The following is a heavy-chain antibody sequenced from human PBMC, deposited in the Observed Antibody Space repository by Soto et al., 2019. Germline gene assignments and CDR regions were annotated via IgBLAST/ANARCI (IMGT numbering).Heavy chain of an antibody. CDR2: VIPMYDTP. CDR1: GGTFSTAS. V-gene: IGHV1-69*06. D-gene: IGHD6-19*01. CDR3: ARERGSRPVAGSDAFAL. J-gene: IGHJ3*01. Sequence: QVQLVQSGAEVKKTGSSVKVSCKASGGTFSTASISWLRQAPGQGPEWIGGVIPMYDTPIYAQKFQGRVRIIADRSTTTSYMELSSLRSEDTAIYFCARERGSRPVAGSDAFALWGQGTMVTVS.